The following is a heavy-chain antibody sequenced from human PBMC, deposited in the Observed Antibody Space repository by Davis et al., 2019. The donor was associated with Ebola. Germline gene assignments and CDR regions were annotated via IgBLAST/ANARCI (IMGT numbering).Heavy chain of an antibody. CDR1: GYSFTSYW. CDR2: IDPSDSYT. Sequence: SCQGSGYSFTSYWSSWVRQMPGKDLEWMGRIDPSDSYTNYSPSFQGHVTISADKSISTAYLQWSSLKASDTAMYYCARHGSDYYYYMDVWGKGTTVTVSS. CDR3: ARHGSDYYYYMDV. V-gene: IGHV5-10-1*01. J-gene: IGHJ6*03.